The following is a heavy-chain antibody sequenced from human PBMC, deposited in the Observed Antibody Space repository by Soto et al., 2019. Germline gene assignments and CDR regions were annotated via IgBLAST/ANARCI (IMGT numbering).Heavy chain of an antibody. V-gene: IGHV1-2*02. CDR3: ASGPSGSDGPYHFDF. J-gene: IGHJ4*02. Sequence: QVQLVQSGAEVKKPGASVKVSCRPSAYTFAGSYVHWVRQAPGQGLEWIGWISLKTGGANYAQKFQGRVTMTRDKSMSAAHMELSSLRSDDTAVYYCASGPSGSDGPYHFDFWGQDTLVSVSS. CDR2: ISLKTGGA. D-gene: IGHD5-12*01. CDR1: AYTFAGSY.